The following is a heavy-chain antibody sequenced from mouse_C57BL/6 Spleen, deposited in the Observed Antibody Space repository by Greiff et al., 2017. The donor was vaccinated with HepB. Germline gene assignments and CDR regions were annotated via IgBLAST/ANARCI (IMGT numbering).Heavy chain of an antibody. D-gene: IGHD1-1*01. Sequence: QVQLKESGAELARPGASVKLSCKASGYTFTSYGISWVKQRTGQGLEWIGEIYPRSGNTYYNEKFKGKATLTADKSSSTAYMELRSLTSEDSAVYFCAREGTTVVPFDYWGQGTTLTVSS. J-gene: IGHJ2*01. CDR3: AREGTTVVPFDY. CDR2: IYPRSGNT. V-gene: IGHV1-81*01. CDR1: GYTFTSYG.